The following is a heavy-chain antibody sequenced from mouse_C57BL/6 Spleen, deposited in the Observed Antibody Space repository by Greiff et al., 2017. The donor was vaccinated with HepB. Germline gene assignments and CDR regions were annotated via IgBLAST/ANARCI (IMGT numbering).Heavy chain of an antibody. CDR1: GFTFSDYG. J-gene: IGHJ4*01. CDR2: ISSGSSTI. Sequence: EVQLMESGGGLVKPGGSLKLSCAASGFTFSDYGMHWVRQAPEKGLEWVAYISSGSSTIYYADTVKGRFTISRDNAKNTLFLQMTSLRSEDTAMYYCARRYSNYVGYYAMDYWGQGTSVTVSS. V-gene: IGHV5-17*01. D-gene: IGHD2-5*01. CDR3: ARRYSNYVGYYAMDY.